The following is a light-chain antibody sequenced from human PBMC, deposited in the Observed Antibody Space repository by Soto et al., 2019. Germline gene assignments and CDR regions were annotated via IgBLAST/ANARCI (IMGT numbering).Light chain of an antibody. Sequence: IVLTPSPATLSVSAGERAPLYVGSSQSVSSNLAWYQQKPGQAPRLLIYGPSTRATGIPARFSGSGSGTEFTLTISSLQSEDFALYYCQQYNNWPRTFGQGTKVDI. CDR3: QQYNNWPRT. CDR2: GPS. CDR1: QSVSSN. V-gene: IGKV3-15*01. J-gene: IGKJ1*01.